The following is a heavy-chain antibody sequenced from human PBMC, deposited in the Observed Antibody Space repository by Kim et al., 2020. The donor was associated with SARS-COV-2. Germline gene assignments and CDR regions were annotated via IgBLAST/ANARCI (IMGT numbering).Heavy chain of an antibody. D-gene: IGHD3-10*01. J-gene: IGHJ6*02. CDR3: ARGYGSGSPYGMDV. Sequence: GKGLDGFGNLSYSGSTYYNPSIKSRVTISVDRSKNQFSLKLSSVTAADTAVYYCARGYGSGSPYGMDVWGQGTTVTVSS. CDR2: LSYSGST. V-gene: IGHV4-30-2*01.